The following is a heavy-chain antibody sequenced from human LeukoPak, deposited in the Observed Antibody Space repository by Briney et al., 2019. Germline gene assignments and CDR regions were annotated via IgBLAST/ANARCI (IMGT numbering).Heavy chain of an antibody. CDR2: INHSGST. CDR3: ARGVLRYFDWLPRRGAFDI. D-gene: IGHD3-9*01. Sequence: PSETLSLTCAVYGGSFSAYYWSWIRQPPGKGLEWIGEINHSGSTNYNPSLKSRVTISVDTSKNQFSLKLSSVTAADTAVYYCARGVLRYFDWLPRRGAFDIWGQGTMVTVSS. J-gene: IGHJ3*02. V-gene: IGHV4-34*01. CDR1: GGSFSAYY.